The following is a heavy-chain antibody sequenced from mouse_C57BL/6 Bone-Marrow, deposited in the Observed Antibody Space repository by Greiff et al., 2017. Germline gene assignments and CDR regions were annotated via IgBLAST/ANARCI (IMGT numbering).Heavy chain of an antibody. Sequence: QVQLQQSGPGLVAPSQSLSITCTVSGFSLTSYAISWVRQPPGKGLEWLGVIWTGGGTNYNSALKSRLSISKDNSKSQVFLKMNSLQTDDTARYYCASYYDYDGTLAYWGQGTLVTVSA. D-gene: IGHD2-4*01. J-gene: IGHJ3*01. CDR1: GFSLTSYA. V-gene: IGHV2-9-1*01. CDR2: IWTGGGT. CDR3: ASYYDYDGTLAY.